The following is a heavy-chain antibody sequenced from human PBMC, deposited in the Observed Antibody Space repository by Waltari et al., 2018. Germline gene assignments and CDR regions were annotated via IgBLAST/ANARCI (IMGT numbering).Heavy chain of an antibody. D-gene: IGHD3-22*01. CDR3: ASYYDSSGTDAFDI. V-gene: IGHV4-61*02. Sequence: QVQLQESGPGLVKPSQTLSLTCTVSGGSIRSGSYYWSWIRQPAGKGLEWIGRIYTSGSTNYNPSLKSRVTISVDTSKNQFSLKLSSVTAADTAVYYCASYYDSSGTDAFDIWGQGTMVTVSS. CDR1: GGSIRSGSYY. CDR2: IYTSGST. J-gene: IGHJ3*02.